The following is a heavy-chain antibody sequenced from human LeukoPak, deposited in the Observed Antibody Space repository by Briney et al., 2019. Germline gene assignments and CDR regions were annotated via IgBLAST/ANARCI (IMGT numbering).Heavy chain of an antibody. D-gene: IGHD1-26*01. Sequence: GGSLRLSCAASGFTFSSYAMSWVRQAPGKGLEWVSAISGSGGSTYYADSVKGRFTISRDNAKNSLSLQMNSLRAEDTAVYYCARDKVVGATHFDYWGQGTLVTVSS. CDR1: GFTFSSYA. CDR2: ISGSGGST. CDR3: ARDKVVGATHFDY. J-gene: IGHJ4*02. V-gene: IGHV3-23*01.